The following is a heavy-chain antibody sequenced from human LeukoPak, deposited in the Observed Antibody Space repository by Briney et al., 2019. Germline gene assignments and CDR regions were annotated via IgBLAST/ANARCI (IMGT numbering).Heavy chain of an antibody. D-gene: IGHD3-3*01. CDR1: GGSFSGYY. CDR2: INHSGST. J-gene: IGHJ4*02. Sequence: SETLSLTCAVYGGSFSGYYWSWIRQPPGKGLEWIGEINHSGSTNYNPSLKSRVTISVDTSKNQFSLKLSSVTAADTAVYYCARGGYDFWSGYYTNFDYWGQGTLVTVSS. V-gene: IGHV4-34*01. CDR3: ARGGYDFWSGYYTNFDY.